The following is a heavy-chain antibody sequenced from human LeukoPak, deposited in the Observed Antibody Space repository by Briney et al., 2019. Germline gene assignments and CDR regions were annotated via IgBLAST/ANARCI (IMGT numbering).Heavy chain of an antibody. J-gene: IGHJ4*02. CDR2: IYYTGST. D-gene: IGHD1-1*01. Sequence: PSETLSLTCTVSGGSISSSTYYWGWLRQPPGKGLEWIGTIYYTGSTHYNPSLKSRVTISVDTSKNQFSLKLSSVTAADTAVYYCARRRKILERRGHFDYWGQGTLVTVSS. CDR1: GGSISSSTYY. CDR3: ARRRKILERRGHFDY. V-gene: IGHV4-39*01.